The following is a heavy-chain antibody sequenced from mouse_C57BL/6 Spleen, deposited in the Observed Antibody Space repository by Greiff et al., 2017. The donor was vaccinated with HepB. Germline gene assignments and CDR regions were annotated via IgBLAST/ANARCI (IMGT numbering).Heavy chain of an antibody. CDR3: TITTVVRYWYFDV. D-gene: IGHD1-1*01. CDR1: GYTFTDYE. J-gene: IGHJ1*03. Sequence: QVQLKESGAELVRPGASVTLSCKASGYTFTDYEMHWVKQTPVHGLEWIGAIDPETGGTAYNQKFKGKAILTADKSSSTAYMELRSLTSEDSAVYYCTITTVVRYWYFDVWGTGTTVTVSS. CDR2: IDPETGGT. V-gene: IGHV1-15*01.